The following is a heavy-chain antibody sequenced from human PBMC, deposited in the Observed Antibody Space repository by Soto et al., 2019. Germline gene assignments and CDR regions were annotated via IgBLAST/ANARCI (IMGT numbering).Heavy chain of an antibody. CDR1: GFTFSSYS. D-gene: IGHD6-13*01. CDR3: ARESSSWPHSSTYYFDY. V-gene: IGHV3-21*01. J-gene: IGHJ4*02. CDR2: ISSSSSYI. Sequence: PGGSLRLSCAASGFTFSSYSMNWVRQAPGKGLEWVSSISSSSSYIYYADSVKGRFTISRDNAKNSLYLQMNSLRAEDTAVYYCARESSSWPHSSTYYFDYWGQGTLVTVSS.